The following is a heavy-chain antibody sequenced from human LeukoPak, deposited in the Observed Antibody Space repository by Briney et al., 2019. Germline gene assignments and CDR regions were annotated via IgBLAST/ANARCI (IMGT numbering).Heavy chain of an antibody. V-gene: IGHV4-38-2*01. D-gene: IGHD3-10*01. CDR3: ARQPWYYYGSASDY. Sequence: PSETLSLTCAVSGYSISSGYYWGWIRQPPGKGLEWIGSIYHSGSTYYNPSLKSRVTISVDTSKNQFSLKLSSVTAADTAVYYCARQPWYYYGSASDYWGQGTMVTVSS. CDR2: IYHSGST. J-gene: IGHJ4*02. CDR1: GYSISSGYY.